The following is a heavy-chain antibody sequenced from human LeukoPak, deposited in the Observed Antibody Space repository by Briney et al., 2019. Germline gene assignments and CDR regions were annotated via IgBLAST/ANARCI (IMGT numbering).Heavy chain of an antibody. CDR3: AKEGRDGFNYDY. D-gene: IGHD5-24*01. J-gene: IGHJ4*02. CDR2: ISYDGSNK. CDR1: RFAFSSYG. Sequence: GGSLRLSCAASRFAFSSYGMHWVRQAPGKGLEWVAVISYDGSNKYYADSVKGRFTVSRDNSKNTLYLQMNSLRAEDTAVYYCAKEGRDGFNYDYWGQGTLVTVSS. V-gene: IGHV3-30*18.